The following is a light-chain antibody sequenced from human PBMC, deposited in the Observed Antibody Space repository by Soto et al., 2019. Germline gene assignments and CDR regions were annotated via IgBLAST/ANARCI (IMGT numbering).Light chain of an antibody. CDR3: QQYGSSLFT. Sequence: EIVLTQSPGTLSLSPGERATLSCRASRSVSSTYLAWYQQKPGQAPRLLIYGASSRATGISDRFSGSGSGTDFTLTISRLEPEDFAVYYCQQYGSSLFTFGPGTKVDIK. CDR2: GAS. V-gene: IGKV3-20*01. CDR1: RSVSSTY. J-gene: IGKJ3*01.